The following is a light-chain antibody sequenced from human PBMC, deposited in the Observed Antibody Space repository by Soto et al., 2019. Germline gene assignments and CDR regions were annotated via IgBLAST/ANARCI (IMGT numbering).Light chain of an antibody. CDR1: SSDVGSYNL. J-gene: IGLJ1*01. Sequence: QSVLTQPASVSGSPGQSITISRTGTSSDVGSYNLVSWYQQHPGKAPKLMIYEGSKRPSGVSNRFSGSKSGNTASLTISGLQAEDEADYYCCAYAGSSTSYVFGTGT. CDR2: EGS. V-gene: IGLV2-23*01. CDR3: CAYAGSSTSYV.